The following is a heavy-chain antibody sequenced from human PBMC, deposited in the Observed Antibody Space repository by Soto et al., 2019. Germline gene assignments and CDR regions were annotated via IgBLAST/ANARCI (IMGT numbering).Heavy chain of an antibody. CDR1: GFTFSSYG. V-gene: IGHV3-30*03. D-gene: IGHD4-17*01. Sequence: GGSLRLSCAASGFTFSSYGMHWVRQAPGKGLEWVAIVSYDGDNEYYADSVRGRFFISRDNSRNTLYLQTSSLRHEDTAVYYCARDPKPPFEPGDYDLYYYGMDVWGQGTTVTVSS. CDR2: VSYDGDNE. J-gene: IGHJ6*02. CDR3: ARDPKPPFEPGDYDLYYYGMDV.